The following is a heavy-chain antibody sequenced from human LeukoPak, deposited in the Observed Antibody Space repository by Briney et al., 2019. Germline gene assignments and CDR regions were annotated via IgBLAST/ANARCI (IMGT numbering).Heavy chain of an antibody. D-gene: IGHD2-2*01. J-gene: IGHJ6*02. CDR3: AREYAVPAFYYYYGMDV. CDR2: INSDGSST. CDR1: GFTLSSYW. V-gene: IGHV3-74*01. Sequence: GGSLRLSCAASGFTLSSYWMHWVRQAPGKGLVWVSRINSDGSSTSYADSVKGRFTISRDNAKNTLYLQMNSLRAEDTAVYYCAREYAVPAFYYYYGMDVWGQGTTVTVSS.